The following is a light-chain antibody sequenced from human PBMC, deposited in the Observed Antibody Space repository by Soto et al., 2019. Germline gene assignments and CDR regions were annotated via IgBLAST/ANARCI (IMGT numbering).Light chain of an antibody. CDR2: AAS. V-gene: IGKV3-20*01. Sequence: EIVLTQSPGTLSLSPGERATLSCRASRSFASSYLAWYQQRPGQAPRLLIYAASNRATGIPDRFSGSGSGTDLTLTINSREAEDSAVYYCQQYGASPPYTFGQGTKVEIK. J-gene: IGKJ2*01. CDR3: QQYGASPPYT. CDR1: RSFASSY.